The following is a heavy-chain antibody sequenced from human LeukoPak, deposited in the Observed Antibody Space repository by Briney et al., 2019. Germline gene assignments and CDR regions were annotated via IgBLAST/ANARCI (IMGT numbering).Heavy chain of an antibody. V-gene: IGHV3-66*01. CDR3: ARAHYGSGSNMDV. Sequence: GGSLRLSCAASGFTFSSYEMNWVRQAPGKGLEWVSVIYSGGSTYYADSVKGRFTISRDNSKNTLYLQMNSLRAEDTAVYYCARAHYGSGSNMDVWGKGTTVTISS. CDR1: GFTFSSYE. D-gene: IGHD3-10*01. J-gene: IGHJ6*03. CDR2: IYSGGST.